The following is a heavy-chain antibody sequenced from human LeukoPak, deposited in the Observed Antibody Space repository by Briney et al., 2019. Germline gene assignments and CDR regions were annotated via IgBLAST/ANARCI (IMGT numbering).Heavy chain of an antibody. Sequence: GGSLRLSCAASGFTFSSFWMSWVRQAPGKGLEWVSSISSSSSYIYYADSVKGRFTISRDNAKNSLYLQMNSLRAEDTAVYYCARSHDFWSGYTDYWGQGTLVTVSS. CDR3: ARSHDFWSGYTDY. CDR1: GFTFSSFW. CDR2: ISSSSSYI. J-gene: IGHJ4*02. D-gene: IGHD3-3*01. V-gene: IGHV3-21*01.